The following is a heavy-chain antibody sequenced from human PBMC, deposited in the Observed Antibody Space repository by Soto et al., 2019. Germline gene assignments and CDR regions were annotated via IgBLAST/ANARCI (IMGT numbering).Heavy chain of an antibody. CDR2: VIPIFGTA. CDR1: GGTFSSYA. CDR3: ARDEDIVVVPAAMLGGPYSYYVMDV. V-gene: IGHV1-69*01. J-gene: IGHJ6*02. D-gene: IGHD2-2*01. Sequence: QVQPVQSGAEVKKPGASVKVSCTASGGTFSSYAISWLRQAPGQGLEWMGGVIPIFGTANYAQKFQGRVQITERQSTSAAYMELSIVRSEDTAVEYCARDEDIVVVPAAMLGGPYSYYVMDVLGQGTTVTASS.